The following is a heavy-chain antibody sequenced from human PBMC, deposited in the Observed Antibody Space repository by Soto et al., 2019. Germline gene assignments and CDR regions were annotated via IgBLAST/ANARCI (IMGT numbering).Heavy chain of an antibody. Sequence: SETLSLTCTVSGRSISSSRYYWGRIRQPPGKGLVGIGSIYYSGSTYYNPSLSRRAPISVDTSNNQFSLKLSPVTAADTGVYYCATGKVTIFGVVTHPRWFDSWGQETLVTSPQ. J-gene: IGHJ5*01. V-gene: IGHV4-39*01. CDR2: IYYSGST. CDR1: GRSISSSRYY. CDR3: ATGKVTIFGVVTHPRWFDS. D-gene: IGHD3-3*01.